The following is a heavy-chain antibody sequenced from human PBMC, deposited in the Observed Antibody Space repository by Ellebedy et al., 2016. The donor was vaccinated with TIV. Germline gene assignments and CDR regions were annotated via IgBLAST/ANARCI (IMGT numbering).Heavy chain of an antibody. CDR3: AREQGYSSWYLNWFDP. Sequence: GGSLRLXXAASGFTFSNYWLHWVRQAPGKGLVWVSRINSDGSSTSYADSVKGRFTISRDNAKNTLYLQMNSLRAEDTAVYYCAREQGYSSWYLNWFDPWGQGTLVTVSS. CDR2: INSDGSST. V-gene: IGHV3-74*01. J-gene: IGHJ5*02. CDR1: GFTFSNYW. D-gene: IGHD6-13*01.